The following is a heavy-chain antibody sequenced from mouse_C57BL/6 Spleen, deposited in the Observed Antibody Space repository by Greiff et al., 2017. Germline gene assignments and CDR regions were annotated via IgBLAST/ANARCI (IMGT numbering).Heavy chain of an antibody. CDR2: IYPRDGST. CDR3: ALRRGGAMDY. D-gene: IGHD1-1*01. Sequence: VQLQQSGPELVKPGASVKLSCKASGYTFTSYDINWVKQRPGQGLEWIGWIYPRDGSTKYNEKFKGKSTLTVDKSSSTAYMQLSSLTSEDSAVYYCALRRGGAMDYWGQGTSVTVSS. V-gene: IGHV1-85*01. J-gene: IGHJ4*01. CDR1: GYTFTSYD.